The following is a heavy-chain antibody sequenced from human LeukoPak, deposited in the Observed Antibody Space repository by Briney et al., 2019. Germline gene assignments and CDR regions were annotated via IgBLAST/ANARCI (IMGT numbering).Heavy chain of an antibody. D-gene: IGHD3-9*01. J-gene: IGHJ4*02. CDR3: ARGPPYYDILTGPLGGFDY. V-gene: IGHV3-30*02. Sequence: GGSLRLSCAASGFTFSSYGMHWVRQAPGKGLAWVAFIRYDGSNKYYADSVKGRFTISRDNSKNTLYLQMNSLRAEDTAVYYCARGPPYYDILTGPLGGFDYWGQGTLVTVSP. CDR2: IRYDGSNK. CDR1: GFTFSSYG.